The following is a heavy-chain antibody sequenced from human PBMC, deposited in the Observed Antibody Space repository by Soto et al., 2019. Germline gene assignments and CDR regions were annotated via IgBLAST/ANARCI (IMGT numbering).Heavy chain of an antibody. CDR1: GFTVSGNY. Sequence: QLGGSLRLSCAASGFTVSGNYMSWVRQAPGKGLEWVSVIYSGGSTYYADSVKGRFTISRDNSKNTLYLQMNSLRAEDTAVYYCARDGSPMRFDYYDSSGYLDWGQGTLVTVSS. D-gene: IGHD3-22*01. J-gene: IGHJ4*02. V-gene: IGHV3-53*01. CDR3: ARDGSPMRFDYYDSSGYLD. CDR2: IYSGGST.